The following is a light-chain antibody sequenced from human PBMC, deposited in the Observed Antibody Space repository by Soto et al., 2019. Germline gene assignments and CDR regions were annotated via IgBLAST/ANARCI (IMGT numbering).Light chain of an antibody. CDR3: EQFNTWPPG. V-gene: IGKV3-11*01. CDR1: QSVSLS. J-gene: IGKJ3*01. Sequence: EIVLTQSPATLSLSPGGRATLSCRASQSVSLSLAWYQQKPGQAPRLHIYDAFKRASGFRARFSGSGSGTDVTLIVCYRESEDFSVYDCEQFNTWPPGFGPGTKVDI. CDR2: DAF.